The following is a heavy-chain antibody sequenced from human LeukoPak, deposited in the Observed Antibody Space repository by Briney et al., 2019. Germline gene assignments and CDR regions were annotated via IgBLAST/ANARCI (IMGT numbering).Heavy chain of an antibody. CDR3: ARGVHYYDSSGYYIGDAFDI. CDR1: GYTFTSYY. CDR2: VHPNSGGT. D-gene: IGHD3-22*01. V-gene: IGHV1-2*02. J-gene: IGHJ3*02. Sequence: ASVKVSCKASGYTFTSYYIHWVRQAPGQGLEWVGWVHPNSGGTKFAQKFQGRVSMTRDTSITTAYMELRRLGSDDTAVYFCARGVHYYDSSGYYIGDAFDIWGHGTMVTVSS.